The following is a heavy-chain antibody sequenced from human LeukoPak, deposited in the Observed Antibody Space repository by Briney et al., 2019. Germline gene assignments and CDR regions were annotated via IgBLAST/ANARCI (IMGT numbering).Heavy chain of an antibody. CDR1: GFSLSTSGVG. CDR3: AHRGSNYALDY. D-gene: IGHD4-11*01. CDR2: IYWDDDK. Sequence: SGPTLVKPTQTLTLTCTFSGFSLSTSGVGGGWIRQPPGKALEWLAVIYWDDDKRYSPSLDNRLHITKDTSKNQVVLTMTNMDPVDTATYYCAHRGSNYALDYWGQGTLVTVSS. J-gene: IGHJ4*02. V-gene: IGHV2-5*02.